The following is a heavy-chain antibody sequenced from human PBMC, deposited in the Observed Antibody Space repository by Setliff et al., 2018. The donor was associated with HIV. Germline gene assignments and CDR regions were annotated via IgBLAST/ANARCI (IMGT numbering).Heavy chain of an antibody. Sequence: SSETLSLTCNVSGGSISSVNYYWNWIRQPAGKGLEWIGRIYASGSPTYNSSLESRVTISVDTSKNHFSLRLNSVTAADPAVYFCARAPRYYRGWYIPEYFDNWGEGTLVTVSS. CDR2: IYASGSP. CDR3: ARAPRYYRGWYIPEYFDN. CDR1: GGSISSVNYY. V-gene: IGHV4-61*02. J-gene: IGHJ4*02. D-gene: IGHD6-19*01.